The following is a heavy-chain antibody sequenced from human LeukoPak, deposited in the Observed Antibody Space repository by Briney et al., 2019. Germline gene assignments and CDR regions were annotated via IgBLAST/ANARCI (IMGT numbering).Heavy chain of an antibody. V-gene: IGHV3-43D*03. J-gene: IGHJ4*02. Sequence: PGGSLRLSCAASGFTFDDYAVHWVRHAPGKGLEWVSLITWDAGNIYYTDSVKGRFTISRDNSKNSLFLQMNSLRAEDTALYYCAKGTSSWHEFDYWGQGTLVTVSS. CDR2: ITWDAGNI. D-gene: IGHD6-13*01. CDR1: GFTFDDYA. CDR3: AKGTSSWHEFDY.